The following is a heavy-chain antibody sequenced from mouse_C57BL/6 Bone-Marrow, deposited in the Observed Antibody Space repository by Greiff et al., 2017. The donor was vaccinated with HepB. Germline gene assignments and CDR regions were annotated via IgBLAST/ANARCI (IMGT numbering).Heavy chain of an antibody. CDR1: GYAFTNYL. D-gene: IGHD2-4*01. Sequence: QVHVKQSGAELVRPGTSVKVSCKASGYAFTNYLIEWVKQRPGQGLEWIGVINPGSGGTNYNEKFKGKATLTADKSSSTAYMQLSSLTSEDSAVYFCARSTMITTARFDYWGQGTTLTVSS. V-gene: IGHV1-54*01. CDR2: INPGSGGT. CDR3: ARSTMITTARFDY. J-gene: IGHJ2*01.